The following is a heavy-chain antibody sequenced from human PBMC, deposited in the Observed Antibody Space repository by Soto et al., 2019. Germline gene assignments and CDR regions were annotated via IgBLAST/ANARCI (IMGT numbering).Heavy chain of an antibody. CDR3: ARRIDTGSGWTFDY. V-gene: IGHV4-39*01. CDR1: GCSISSSVYY. Sequence: SETLSLTCTVSGCSISSSVYYWGWIRQPPGKGLEWIGSIYYTGSTYYNPSLKSRLTISADTTNNQFSLKLSSVTAADTAVYYCARRIDTGSGWTFDYWGQGTLVTVSS. D-gene: IGHD6-19*01. CDR2: IYYTGST. J-gene: IGHJ4*02.